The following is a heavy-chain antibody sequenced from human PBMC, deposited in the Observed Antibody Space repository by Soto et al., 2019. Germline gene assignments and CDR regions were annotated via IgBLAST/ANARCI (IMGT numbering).Heavy chain of an antibody. Sequence: PSETLSLTCAVYCGSFSGYYWSWIRQPPGKGLEWIGEINHSGSTNYNPSLKSRVTISVDTSKNQFSLKLSSVTAADTAVYYCARGIAARRRGYYYYMDVWGKGTTVTVSS. J-gene: IGHJ6*03. CDR3: ARGIAARRRGYYYYMDV. D-gene: IGHD6-6*01. V-gene: IGHV4-34*01. CDR1: CGSFSGYY. CDR2: INHSGST.